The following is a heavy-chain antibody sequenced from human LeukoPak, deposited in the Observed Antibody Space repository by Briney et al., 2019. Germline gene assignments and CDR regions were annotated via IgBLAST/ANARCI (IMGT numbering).Heavy chain of an antibody. D-gene: IGHD3-10*01. CDR1: GYTFTSYG. Sequence: ASVKVSCKASGYTFTSYGISWVRQAPGQGLEWMGWISAYNGNTNYAQKLQGRVTMTTDTSTSTAYVELRSLRSDDTAVYYCARDSVGTMVRGVIITTLYYYGMDVWGKGTTVTVSS. J-gene: IGHJ6*04. V-gene: IGHV1-18*04. CDR3: ARDSVGTMVRGVIITTLYYYGMDV. CDR2: ISAYNGNT.